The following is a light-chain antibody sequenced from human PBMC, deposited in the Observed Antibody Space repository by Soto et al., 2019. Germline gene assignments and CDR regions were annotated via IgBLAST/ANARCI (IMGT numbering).Light chain of an antibody. CDR1: QSISSW. CDR3: QQDNSYSWT. CDR2: KAS. Sequence: DIQMTQSPSTLSASVGDRVTITCRASQSISSWLAWYQQKPEKAPKLLIYKASSLESGVPSRFSGSGSGTEFTLTISRLQPDYFATYYCQQDNSYSWTFGQGTKVDIK. V-gene: IGKV1-5*03. J-gene: IGKJ1*01.